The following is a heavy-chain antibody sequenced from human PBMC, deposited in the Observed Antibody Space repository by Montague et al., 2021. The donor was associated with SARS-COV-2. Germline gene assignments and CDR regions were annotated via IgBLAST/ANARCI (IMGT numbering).Heavy chain of an antibody. D-gene: IGHD2-2*02. J-gene: IGHJ6*03. V-gene: IGHV4-34*01. CDR3: ARLGDGIVPSPILGLGPYYSFYYMDV. CDR2: ISQSGNT. CDR1: GGSFSRYY. Sequence: SETLSLTCAVSGGSFSRYYWSWIRQPPGKGLEGIGEISQSGNTKYNPSLQSRVSISLDTSRNQFSLKVSSVTAADTAIYYCARLGDGIVPSPILGLGPYYSFYYMDVWGKGTTVTVSS.